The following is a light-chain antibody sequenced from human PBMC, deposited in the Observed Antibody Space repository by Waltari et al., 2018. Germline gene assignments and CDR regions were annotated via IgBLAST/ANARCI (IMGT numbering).Light chain of an antibody. CDR1: QSVSSY. J-gene: IGKJ5*01. CDR3: QQRSXWPPIT. V-gene: IGKV3-11*01. Sequence: EIVLTQSPXTLSLSPGERATLSCRASQSVSSYLAWYQQKPGQAPRLLIYDASNRATGIPARFXGSGSGXDFTLTIXXLEPEDFXVYYXQQRSXWPPITXGXGTRLEXK. CDR2: DAS.